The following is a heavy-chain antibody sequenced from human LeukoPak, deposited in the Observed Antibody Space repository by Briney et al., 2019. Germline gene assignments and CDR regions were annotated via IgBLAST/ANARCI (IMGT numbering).Heavy chain of an antibody. CDR3: ARMYYDSSGYYYYYYGMDV. CDR2: ISSSSSYI. Sequence: PGGSLRLSCAASGFTFSSYSMNWVRQAPGKGLEWVSSISSSSSYIYYADSVKGRFTISRDNAKNSLYLQMNSLRAEDTAVYYCARMYYDSSGYYYYYYGMDVWAKGPRSPSP. D-gene: IGHD3-22*01. CDR1: GFTFSSYS. J-gene: IGHJ6*02. V-gene: IGHV3-21*01.